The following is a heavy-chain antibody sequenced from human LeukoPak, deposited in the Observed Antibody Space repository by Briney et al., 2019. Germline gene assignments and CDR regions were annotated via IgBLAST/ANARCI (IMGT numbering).Heavy chain of an antibody. V-gene: IGHV1-46*01. CDR2: IFPTGGIT. CDR1: GYTFTSHY. J-gene: IGHJ4*02. CDR3: AREGPYCSGGSCYGGFDS. D-gene: IGHD2-15*01. Sequence: GASVKVSCKASGYTFTSHYMHWVRQAPGQGLEWMGIIFPTGGITRYAQTFQGRITMTRDTSTSTDYMELSSLRSEDTAVYYCAREGPYCSGGSCYGGFDSWGQGTLVTVSS.